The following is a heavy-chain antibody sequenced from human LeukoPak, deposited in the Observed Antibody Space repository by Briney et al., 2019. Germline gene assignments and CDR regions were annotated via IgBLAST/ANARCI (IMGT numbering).Heavy chain of an antibody. Sequence: GASVKVSCKASGYTFTSYGISWVRQAPGQGLEWMGWISAYNGNTNYAQKLQGRVTMTTDTSTSTAYMELRSLRSDDTAVYYCARDIGLMRTTVTHFDYWGQGTLVTVSS. CDR1: GYTFTSYG. V-gene: IGHV1-18*01. D-gene: IGHD4-17*01. J-gene: IGHJ4*02. CDR2: ISAYNGNT. CDR3: ARDIGLMRTTVTHFDY.